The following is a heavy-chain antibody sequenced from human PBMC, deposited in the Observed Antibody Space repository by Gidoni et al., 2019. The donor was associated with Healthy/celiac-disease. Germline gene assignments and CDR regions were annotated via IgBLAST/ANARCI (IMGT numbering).Heavy chain of an antibody. V-gene: IGHV3-48*01. J-gene: IGHJ6*03. Sequence: EVQLVESGGGLVQPGGSLRLSCAASGFTFSSYSMNWVRQAPGKGLEWVSYISSSSSTIYYADSVKGRFTISRDNAKNSLYLQMNSLRAEDTAVYYCARDSSGYKNYYYYMDVWGKGTTVTVSS. CDR1: GFTFSSYS. CDR3: ARDSSGYKNYYYYMDV. CDR2: ISSSSSTI. D-gene: IGHD3-22*01.